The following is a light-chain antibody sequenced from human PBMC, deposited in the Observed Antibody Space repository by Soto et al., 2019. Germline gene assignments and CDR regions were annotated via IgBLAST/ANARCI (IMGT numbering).Light chain of an antibody. J-gene: IGLJ1*01. CDR2: DDS. CDR1: NIGSKN. Sequence: SYELTQPPSVSVAPGQTARITCGGNNIGSKNVHWYQLKPGQAPVLVVYDDSDRPSGIPDRFSGSNSGNTATLTVSRVEAGDEADYYCQVWDNSNEHHVLGTGTKLTVL. CDR3: QVWDNSNEHHV. V-gene: IGLV3-21*02.